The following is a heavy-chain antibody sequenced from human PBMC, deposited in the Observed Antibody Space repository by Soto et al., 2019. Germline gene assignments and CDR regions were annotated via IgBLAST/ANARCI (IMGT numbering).Heavy chain of an antibody. CDR2: ISSSGGST. CDR3: AKDPTLRFLEWLSPFDY. V-gene: IGHV3-23*01. CDR1: GFTFSSYA. Sequence: GGSLRLSCAASGFTFSSYAMSWVRQAPGKGLEWVSAISSSGGSTYYADSVKGRFTISRDNSKNTLYLQMNSLRAEDTAVYYCAKDPTLRFLEWLSPFDYWGQGTLVTVSS. D-gene: IGHD3-3*01. J-gene: IGHJ4*02.